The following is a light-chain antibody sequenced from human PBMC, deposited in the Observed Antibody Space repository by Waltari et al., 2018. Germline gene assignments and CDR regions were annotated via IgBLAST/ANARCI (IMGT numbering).Light chain of an antibody. V-gene: IGLV8-61*01. CDR2: KAN. CDR1: PGYLSSISY. J-gene: IGLJ3*02. Sequence: QTVVTQEPSLSVSTGGTVTLTCALSPGYLSSISYATWYQQSPGQTPRTLVYKANIRSSGVPDRFSGSVLGNKAVLIITGAQAEDESTYYCLLYMGSGIWVFGGGTKLTVL. CDR3: LLYMGSGIWV.